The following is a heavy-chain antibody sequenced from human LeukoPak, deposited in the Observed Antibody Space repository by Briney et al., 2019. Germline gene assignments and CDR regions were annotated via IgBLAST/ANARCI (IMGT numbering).Heavy chain of an antibody. CDR2: ITSDGSST. V-gene: IGHV3-74*01. CDR1: GFTFSNYW. CDR3: ARGGPMGNFDY. J-gene: IGHJ4*02. D-gene: IGHD1-26*01. Sequence: PGGSLRLSCAASGFTFSNYWMHWVRHAPGKGLVWVSRITSDGSSTSYADSVKGRFTISRDNAKNTVYLQMNSLRAEDTAVYYCARGGPMGNFDYWGQGTLVTVSS.